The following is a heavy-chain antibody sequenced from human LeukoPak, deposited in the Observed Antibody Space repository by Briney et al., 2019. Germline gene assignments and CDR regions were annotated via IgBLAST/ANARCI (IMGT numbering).Heavy chain of an antibody. V-gene: IGHV3-74*01. CDR3: ARVAPYYYGSGSYQIARYYYYYYMDV. Sequence: GGSLRLSCAASGFTFSSYAMSWVRQAPGKGLVWVSRINSDGSSTSYADSVKGRFTISRDNAKNSLYLQMNSLRAEDTALYYCARVAPYYYGSGSYQIARYYYYYYMDVWGKGTTVTVSS. J-gene: IGHJ6*03. CDR1: GFTFSSYA. CDR2: INSDGSST. D-gene: IGHD3-10*01.